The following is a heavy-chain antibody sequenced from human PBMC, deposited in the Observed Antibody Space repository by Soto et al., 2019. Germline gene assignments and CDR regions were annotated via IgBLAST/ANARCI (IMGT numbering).Heavy chain of an antibody. V-gene: IGHV4-4*07. CDR1: DDSFSTYY. CDR3: ARSAGSFNLDY. CDR2: IYTSGST. J-gene: IGHJ4*02. D-gene: IGHD1-26*01. Sequence: PSETLSLTCSVSDDSFSTYYWTWIRQPAGKGLEWIGRIYTSGSTNYNPSFKSRVAMSVDTSKNQFSLSLKSVTAADTAVYYCARSAGSFNLDYWGQGALVTVSS.